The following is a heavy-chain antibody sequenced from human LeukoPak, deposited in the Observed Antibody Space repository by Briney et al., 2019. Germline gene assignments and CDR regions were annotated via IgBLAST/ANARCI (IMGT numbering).Heavy chain of an antibody. J-gene: IGHJ4*02. V-gene: IGHV3-74*01. Sequence: GGFLRLSCAASGFTFSTYWMHWVRQAPGKGLVWVSRIVSDGSTTTYADSVKGRFTISRDSAKNTLSVPMTNLRVEDTAVYFCGRDSRYSIDSWGQGTLVTVSS. CDR3: GRDSRYSIDS. CDR2: IVSDGSTT. D-gene: IGHD1-14*01. CDR1: GFTFSTYW.